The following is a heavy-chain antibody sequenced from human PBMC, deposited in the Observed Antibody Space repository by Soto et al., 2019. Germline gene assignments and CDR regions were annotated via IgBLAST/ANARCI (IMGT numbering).Heavy chain of an antibody. V-gene: IGHV3-48*02. CDR1: GFTFSRYS. D-gene: IGHD6-13*01. CDR3: ARDNGRAGSFDP. CDR2: ITGDSSTV. J-gene: IGHJ5*02. Sequence: EVQLVESGGGLVQPGGSLRLSCAASGFTFSRYSMNWARQAPGKGLEWISYITGDSSTVFYADSVKGRFTISRDNAKNLLFLQMNSLRDEDTAMYYCARDNGRAGSFDPWGQGTLVTVSS.